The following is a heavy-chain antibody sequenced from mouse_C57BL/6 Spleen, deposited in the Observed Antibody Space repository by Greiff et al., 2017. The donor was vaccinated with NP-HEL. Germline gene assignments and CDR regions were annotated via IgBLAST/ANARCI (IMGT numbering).Heavy chain of an antibody. V-gene: IGHV1-80*01. CDR1: GYAFSSYW. J-gene: IGHJ2*01. Sequence: VQLQQSGAELVKPGASVKISCKASGYAFSSYWMNWVKQRPGKGLEWIGQIYPGDGDTNYNGKFKGKATLTADKSSSTASMQLSSLTSEDSAVYFCARMLYDYDGYYFDYWGQGTTLTVSS. D-gene: IGHD2-4*01. CDR2: IYPGDGDT. CDR3: ARMLYDYDGYYFDY.